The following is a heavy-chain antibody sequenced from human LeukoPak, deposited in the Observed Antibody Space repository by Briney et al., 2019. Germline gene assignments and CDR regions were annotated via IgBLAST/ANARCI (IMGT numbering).Heavy chain of an antibody. J-gene: IGHJ4*02. CDR3: ARYYCTNISCLHFDF. D-gene: IGHD2-8*01. CDR2: IHYSGST. CDR1: GDSLSGYF. Sequence: SETLSLTCTVSGDSLSGYFWSWIRQPPGKGLEWIGYIHYSGSTNYNPSLKSRVTISIDTSKNQFSLKLNSVTAADTAVYYCARYYCTNISCLHFDFWGQGALVTVSS. V-gene: IGHV4-59*01.